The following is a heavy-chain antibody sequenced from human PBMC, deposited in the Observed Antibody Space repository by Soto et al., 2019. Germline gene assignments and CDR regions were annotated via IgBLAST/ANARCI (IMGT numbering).Heavy chain of an antibody. CDR3: ARGLWSGYSQPDY. Sequence: SETLSLTCTVSGDSISSYYWNWIRQPPGKGPEWTGYISYSGSTNYNPSLKSRVTISVDTSKNQFSLKLSSVTAADTAVYYCARGLWSGYSQPDYWGQGTLVTVSS. CDR1: GDSISSYY. D-gene: IGHD3-3*01. J-gene: IGHJ4*02. V-gene: IGHV4-59*01. CDR2: ISYSGST.